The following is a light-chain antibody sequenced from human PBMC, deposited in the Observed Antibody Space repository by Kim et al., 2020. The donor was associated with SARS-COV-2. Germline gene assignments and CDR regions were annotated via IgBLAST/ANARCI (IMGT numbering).Light chain of an antibody. V-gene: IGKV2-28*01. CDR2: LGS. Sequence: DIVMTQSPPSLPVTPGEPASISCRSSQSLLHSNGYKYLDWYLQKPGQSPQLLIYLGSNRASGVPDRFSGSGSGTDFTLKISRVEAEDVGVYYCMQALETPYTFGQGTKLEI. J-gene: IGKJ2*01. CDR1: QSLLHSNGYKY. CDR3: MQALETPYT.